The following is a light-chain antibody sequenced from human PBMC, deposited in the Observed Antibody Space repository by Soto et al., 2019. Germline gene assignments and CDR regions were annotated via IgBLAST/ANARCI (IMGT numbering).Light chain of an antibody. CDR3: SSYAGSNNYV. V-gene: IGLV2-8*01. J-gene: IGLJ1*01. CDR2: EVS. Sequence: QSALTQPPSASGSPGQSVTISCTGTSSDVGGYNYVSLYQQHPGKAPKLMIYEVSKRPSGVPDRFSGSKSGNTAFLTVSGLQAEDEADYYCSSYAGSNNYVFGTGTKVTVL. CDR1: SSDVGGYNY.